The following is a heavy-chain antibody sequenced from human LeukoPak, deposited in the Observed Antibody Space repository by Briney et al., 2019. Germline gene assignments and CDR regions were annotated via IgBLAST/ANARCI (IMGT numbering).Heavy chain of an antibody. CDR3: AKVDASSGYSPHDAFDI. V-gene: IGHV3-9*01. D-gene: IGHD3-22*01. CDR1: GFPLEDYA. J-gene: IGHJ3*02. CDR2: NSWSSGSI. Sequence: GGSLRLSCAASGFPLEDYAMHWVPRARGKGLEWVSGNSWSSGSIDYADSVKGRFTISRDNAKNSLYLQMNSLRAEDTALYYCAKVDASSGYSPHDAFDIWGKGQWWPSLQ.